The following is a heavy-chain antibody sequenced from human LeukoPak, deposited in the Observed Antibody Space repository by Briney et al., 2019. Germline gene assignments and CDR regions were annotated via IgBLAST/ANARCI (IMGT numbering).Heavy chain of an antibody. CDR2: INHSGST. CDR1: GGSFSGYY. V-gene: IGHV4-34*01. CDR3: AREIRIAVAGNRYYFDY. Sequence: SETLSLTCAVYGGSFSGYYWSWIRQPPGKGLEWIGEINHSGSTNYNPSLKSRVTISVDTSKNQFSLKLSSVTAADTAVYYCAREIRIAVAGNRYYFDYWGQGTLVTVSS. J-gene: IGHJ4*02. D-gene: IGHD6-19*01.